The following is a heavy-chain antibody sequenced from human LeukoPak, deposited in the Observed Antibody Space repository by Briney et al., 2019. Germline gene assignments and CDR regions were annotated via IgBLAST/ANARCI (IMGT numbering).Heavy chain of an antibody. CDR3: AKGLVPAARYGMDV. J-gene: IGHJ6*02. D-gene: IGHD2-2*01. CDR1: GFTFSSYA. CDR2: ISGSGGST. Sequence: PGASLRLSCAASGFTFSSYAMSWVRQAPGKGLEWVSAISGSGGSTYYADSVKGRFTISRDNSKNTLYLQMNSLRAEDTAVCYCAKGLVPAARYGMDVWGQGTTVTVSS. V-gene: IGHV3-23*01.